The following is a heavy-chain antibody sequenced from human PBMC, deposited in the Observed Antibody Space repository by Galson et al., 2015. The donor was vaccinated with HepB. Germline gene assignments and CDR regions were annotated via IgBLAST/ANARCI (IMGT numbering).Heavy chain of an antibody. J-gene: IGHJ6*03. CDR1: GFTFTDYY. CDR2: INPNSGGA. D-gene: IGHD3-3*01. CDR3: ARETITIFGRYDMDV. V-gene: IGHV1-2*02. Sequence: SVKVSCKASGFTFTDYYIHWVRLAPGQGLEWMGWINPNSGGADFPQKFQGRVTLTRDTSTTTAYMELTNVTSDDTAVYYCARETITIFGRYDMDVWGQGTTVTVSS.